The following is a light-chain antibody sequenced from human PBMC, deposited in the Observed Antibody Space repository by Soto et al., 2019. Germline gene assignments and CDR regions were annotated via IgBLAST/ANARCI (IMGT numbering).Light chain of an antibody. CDR3: QQFYNYPRT. J-gene: IGKJ1*01. CDR1: QRMSGW. CDR2: DAS. V-gene: IGKV1-5*01. Sequence: DIQMTQSPSTLSASVGDTVTITCRASQRMSGWLAWHQQKPGKAPKLLIYDASTLQTGVPSRFSGSGSGTDFTLTISYLQSEDFGTYYCQQFYNYPRTFGQGTKVDIK.